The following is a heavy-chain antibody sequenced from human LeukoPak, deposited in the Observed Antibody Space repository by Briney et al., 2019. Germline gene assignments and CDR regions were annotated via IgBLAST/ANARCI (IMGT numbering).Heavy chain of an antibody. Sequence: PSETLSLTCAVYGGSFSGYYWSWIRQPPGKGLEWIGEINHSGSTNYNPSLKSRVTISVDTPKNQFSLKLSSVTAADTAVYYCARGRSKGYSNYGLWFDPWGQGTLVTVSS. CDR2: INHSGST. D-gene: IGHD4-11*01. CDR1: GGSFSGYY. V-gene: IGHV4-34*01. CDR3: ARGRSKGYSNYGLWFDP. J-gene: IGHJ5*02.